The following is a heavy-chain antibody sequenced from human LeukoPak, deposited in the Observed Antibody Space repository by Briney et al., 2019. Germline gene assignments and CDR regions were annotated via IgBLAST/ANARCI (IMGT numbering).Heavy chain of an antibody. V-gene: IGHV1-2*02. CDR1: GYTFTGYY. CDR3: ARDTTYYYDSSGYHWTINDY. Sequence: ASVKVSCKASGYTFTGYYMHWVRQAPGQGLEWMGWINPNNGGTNYAQKFQGRVTMTRDTSISTAYMELSRLRSDDTAVYYCARDTTYYYDSSGYHWTINDYWGQGTLVTVSS. CDR2: INPNNGGT. D-gene: IGHD3-22*01. J-gene: IGHJ4*02.